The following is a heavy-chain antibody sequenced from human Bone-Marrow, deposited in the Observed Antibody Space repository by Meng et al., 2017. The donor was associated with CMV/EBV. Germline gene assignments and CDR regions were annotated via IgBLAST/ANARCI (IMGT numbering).Heavy chain of an antibody. V-gene: IGHV3-9*01. Sequence: GGPLRLSCTTSGFTFADYAMHWVRQAPGKGLEWVSGINWNSGRMAFADSLEGRFTISRDNAKSSLNLQMNNLRTEDTALYYCVKDSQRLGTYSFDYWGQGTLVTVSS. CDR3: VKDSQRLGTYSFDY. CDR2: INWNSGRM. CDR1: GFTFADYA. D-gene: IGHD3-16*01. J-gene: IGHJ4*02.